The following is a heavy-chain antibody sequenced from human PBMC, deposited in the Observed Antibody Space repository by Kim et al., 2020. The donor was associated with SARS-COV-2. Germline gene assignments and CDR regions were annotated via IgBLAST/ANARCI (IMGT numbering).Heavy chain of an antibody. V-gene: IGHV4-59*01. Sequence: SETLSLTCTVSGGSISSYYWSWIRQPPGKGLEWIGYIYYSGSTNYNPSLKSRVTISVDTSKNQFSLKLSSVTAADTAVYYCARDRLRRGWFGEFTHDAFDIWGQGTMVTVSS. CDR2: IYYSGST. J-gene: IGHJ3*02. CDR1: GGSISSYY. CDR3: ARDRLRRGWFGEFTHDAFDI. D-gene: IGHD3-10*01.